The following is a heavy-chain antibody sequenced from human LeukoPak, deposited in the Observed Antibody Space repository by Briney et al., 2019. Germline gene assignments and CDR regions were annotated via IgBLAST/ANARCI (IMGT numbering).Heavy chain of an antibody. CDR2: IYNSGIT. D-gene: IGHD4-23*01. CDR3: ARDRDGGHDY. V-gene: IGHV4-59*02. Sequence: PSETLSLTCTVSGGSVSSHFWSWIRQPPGKGLEWIGYIYNSGITNYNPSLKSRVTMSVDTSKNQFSLMLRSVTAADTAVYYCARDRDGGHDYWGQGTLVTVSS. J-gene: IGHJ4*02. CDR1: GGSVSSHF.